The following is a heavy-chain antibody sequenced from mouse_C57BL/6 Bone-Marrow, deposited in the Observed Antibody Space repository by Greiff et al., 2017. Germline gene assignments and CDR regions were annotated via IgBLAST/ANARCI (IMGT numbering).Heavy chain of an antibody. J-gene: IGHJ3*01. CDR1: GFTFTSYG. CDR2: ISSGGSYT. Sequence: EVKLVESGADLVKPGGSLKLSCAASGFTFTSYGMPWVRQTPDKRLEWVATISSGGSYTYYPDSVKGRFTISGDNAENTLYLQISSLKSEDTAMYYCARHYDCAGFAYWGQGTRVTVSA. V-gene: IGHV5-6*01. D-gene: IGHD2-4*01. CDR3: ARHYDCAGFAY.